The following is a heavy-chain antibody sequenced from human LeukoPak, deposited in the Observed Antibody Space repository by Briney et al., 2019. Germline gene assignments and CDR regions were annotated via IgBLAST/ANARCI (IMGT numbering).Heavy chain of an antibody. Sequence: PSETLSLTCAVSGFSISSGYYWGWIRQPPGKGLEYIGIIYRSGNTYYNPSLKSRVTISVDTSKNQFFLKLSSVTAADTAVYYCARDWVVTSYWYFDLWGRGTLVTVSS. CDR3: ARDWVVTSYWYFDL. V-gene: IGHV4-38-2*02. CDR2: IYRSGNT. J-gene: IGHJ2*01. D-gene: IGHD2-21*02. CDR1: GFSISSGYY.